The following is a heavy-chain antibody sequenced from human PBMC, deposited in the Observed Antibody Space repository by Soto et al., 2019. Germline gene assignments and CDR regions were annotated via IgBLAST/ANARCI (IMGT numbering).Heavy chain of an antibody. V-gene: IGHV4-59*12. CDR3: ARVWGGAFDI. CDR1: GGSISSYY. Sequence: PSETLSLTCTVSGGSISSYYWSWIRQPPGEGLEWIGYFYYTGSINYNPSLKSRVTISIDASKNQFSLRLSSVTAADTAVYYCARVWGGAFDIWGQGTMVTVSS. CDR2: FYYTGSI. D-gene: IGHD3-10*01. J-gene: IGHJ3*02.